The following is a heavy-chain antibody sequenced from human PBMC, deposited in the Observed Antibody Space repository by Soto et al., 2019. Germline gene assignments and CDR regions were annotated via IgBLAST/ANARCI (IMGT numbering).Heavy chain of an antibody. CDR2: IFSNDEK. J-gene: IGHJ5*02. CDR1: GFSLSNAGLG. D-gene: IGHD6-13*01. CDR3: ASTYSTSWYWFDP. V-gene: IGHV2-26*04. Sequence: QVTVKESGPVLVKPTETLTLTCTVSGFSLSNAGLGVSWIRQPPGKALEWLAHIFSNDEKSYSTSLKSRLTISKDTSKSQVALPMTNMDPVDTATYYCASTYSTSWYWFDPWGQGTLVTVSS.